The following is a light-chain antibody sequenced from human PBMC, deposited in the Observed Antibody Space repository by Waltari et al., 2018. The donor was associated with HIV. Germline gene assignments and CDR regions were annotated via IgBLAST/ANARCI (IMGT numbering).Light chain of an antibody. CDR1: NLGNKY. Sequence: SYELAQPPSVSVSSGQTASISCSGNNLGNKYVSWYQQRSGQSPLLVLYQDPKRPSGVPERFSGSNSGNTATLTINETQPLDEAEYSCQTWDSGTIVFGGGTKLSVL. V-gene: IGLV3-1*01. J-gene: IGLJ3*02. CDR3: QTWDSGTIV. CDR2: QDP.